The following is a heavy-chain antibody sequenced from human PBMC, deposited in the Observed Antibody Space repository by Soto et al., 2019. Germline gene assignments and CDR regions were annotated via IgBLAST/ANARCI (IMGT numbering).Heavy chain of an antibody. CDR2: IRTKASNYAT. CDR3: TRRRYYYYGLDV. J-gene: IGHJ6*02. CDR1: GFSFSGFA. D-gene: IGHD6-25*01. Sequence: PGGSLRLSCGVSGFSFSGFAVNWVRQAPGKGLEWVGRIRTKASNYATAYGASVKGRFTISRDDSKNTAYLQINSLKIEDTAVYCCTRRRYYYYGLDVWGQGTTVTVSS. V-gene: IGHV3-73*01.